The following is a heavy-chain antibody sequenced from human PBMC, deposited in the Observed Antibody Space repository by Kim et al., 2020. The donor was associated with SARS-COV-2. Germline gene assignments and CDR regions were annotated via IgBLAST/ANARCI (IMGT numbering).Heavy chain of an antibody. V-gene: IGHV4-4*02. CDR1: GGSISSSNW. Sequence: SETLSLTCAVSGGSISSSNWWSWVRQPPGKGLEWIGEIYHSGSTNYNPSLKSRVTISVDKSKNQFSLKLSSVTAADTAVYYCARSFRDYYDSSGHEDYWGQGTLVTVSS. CDR2: IYHSGST. CDR3: ARSFRDYYDSSGHEDY. J-gene: IGHJ4*02. D-gene: IGHD3-22*01.